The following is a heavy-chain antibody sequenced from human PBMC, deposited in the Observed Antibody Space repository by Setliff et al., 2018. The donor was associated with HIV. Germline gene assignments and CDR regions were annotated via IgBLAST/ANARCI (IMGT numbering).Heavy chain of an antibody. Sequence: SETLSLTCTVSGGSISSNSYYWSWIRQPAGKGLEWIGHIYTNGTSNNNPSLKSRATKTVATSKNQFSLKLSSVTAADTAVYYCARWPPHRSSDYDQEYYFDYWGQGTLVTVSS. CDR1: GGSISSNSYY. CDR2: IYTNGTS. CDR3: ARWPPHRSSDYDQEYYFDY. J-gene: IGHJ4*02. V-gene: IGHV4-61*09. D-gene: IGHD3-22*01.